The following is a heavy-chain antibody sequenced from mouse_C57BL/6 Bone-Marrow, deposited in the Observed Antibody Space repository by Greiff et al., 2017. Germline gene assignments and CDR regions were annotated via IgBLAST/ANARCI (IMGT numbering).Heavy chain of an antibody. CDR1: GYTFTSYW. CDR3: ARLYYGSRMFAY. CDR2: IDPSDSYT. Sequence: VQLQQPGAELVRPGTSVKLSCKASGYTFTSYWMHWVKQRPGQGLEWIGVIDPSDSYTNYNQKFKGKATLTVDTSSSTAYMQLSSLTSEDSAVYDCARLYYGSRMFAYGGQGTLVTVSA. J-gene: IGHJ3*01. V-gene: IGHV1-59*01. D-gene: IGHD1-1*01.